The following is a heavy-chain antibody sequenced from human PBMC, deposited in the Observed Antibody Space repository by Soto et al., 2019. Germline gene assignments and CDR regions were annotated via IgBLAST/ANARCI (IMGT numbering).Heavy chain of an antibody. Sequence: EVQLVESGGGLVKPGGSLRLSCAASGFTFSSYSMNWVRQAPGKGLEWVSSISSSSSYIYYADSVKGRFTSSRDNAKNSLYLQMNSLRAEDTAVYYCARDRGGGSYYFDYWGQGTLVTVSS. CDR2: ISSSSSYI. J-gene: IGHJ4*02. V-gene: IGHV3-21*01. D-gene: IGHD1-26*01. CDR3: ARDRGGGSYYFDY. CDR1: GFTFSSYS.